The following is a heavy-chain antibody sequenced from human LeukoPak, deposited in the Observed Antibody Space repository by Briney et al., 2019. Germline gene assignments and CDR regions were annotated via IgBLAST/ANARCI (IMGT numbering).Heavy chain of an antibody. Sequence: ASVKVSCKASGYTFSSYSMNWVRQAPGKGLEWVSSISSSSSYIYYADSVKGRFTISRDNAKNSLYLQMNSLRAEDTAVYYCARGWGVAGIFDYWGQGTLVTVSS. D-gene: IGHD6-19*01. V-gene: IGHV3-21*01. CDR3: ARGWGVAGIFDY. CDR1: GYTFSSYS. CDR2: ISSSSSYI. J-gene: IGHJ4*02.